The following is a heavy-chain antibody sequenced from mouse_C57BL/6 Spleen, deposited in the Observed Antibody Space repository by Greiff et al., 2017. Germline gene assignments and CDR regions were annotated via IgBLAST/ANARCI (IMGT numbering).Heavy chain of an antibody. V-gene: IGHV1-52*01. CDR1: GYTFTSYW. D-gene: IGHD3-3*01. J-gene: IGHJ3*01. CDR3: TRSKGTALAY. CDR2: IDPSVSET. Sequence: QVQLQQPGAELVRPGSSVKLSCKASGYTFTSYWMHWVKQRPIQGLEWIGNIDPSVSETHYNQKFKDKATLTVDKSSSPDYMQRSSLTSEDSAVYCCTRSKGTALAYWGQGTLVTVSA.